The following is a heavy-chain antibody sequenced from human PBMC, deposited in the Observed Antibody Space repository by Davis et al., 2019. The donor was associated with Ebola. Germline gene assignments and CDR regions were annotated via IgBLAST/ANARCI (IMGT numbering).Heavy chain of an antibody. D-gene: IGHD6-19*01. V-gene: IGHV1-3*01. CDR2: INAGNGNT. J-gene: IGHJ6*02. CDR3: AGGGVAGYYYYGMDV. CDR1: GYTFTSYA. Sequence: AASVQVSCKASGYTFTSYAMHWVRQAPGQRLEWMGWINAGNGNTKYSQKFQGRVTITRDTSASTAYMELSSLRSEDTAVYYCAGGGVAGYYYYGMDVWGQGTTVTVSS.